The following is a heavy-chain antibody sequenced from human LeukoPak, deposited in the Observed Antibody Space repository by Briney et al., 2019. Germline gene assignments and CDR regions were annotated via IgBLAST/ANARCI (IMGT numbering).Heavy chain of an antibody. V-gene: IGHV1-46*03. D-gene: IGHD6-19*01. J-gene: IGHJ4*02. CDR1: GYTLTSYY. CDR2: INPSGGNT. CDR3: ARDPSAVAGNTLNY. Sequence: ASVKVSCKASGYTLTSYYMHWVRQAPGQGLEWIGIINPSGGNTSYAQKFQGRVTMTRDTSTSTVYMELSSLRSEDTAVYYCARDPSAVAGNTLNYWGQGTLVTVAS.